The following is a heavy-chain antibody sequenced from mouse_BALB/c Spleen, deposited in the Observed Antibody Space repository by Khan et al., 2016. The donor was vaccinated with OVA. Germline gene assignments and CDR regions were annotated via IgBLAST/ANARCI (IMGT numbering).Heavy chain of an antibody. Sequence: EVELVESGEGLVKPGGSLKLSCEVSGFAFNSYDMSWVRQTPEKRLEWVATISSTGTYTYYPDSVKGRFPISRDTARNTLYLQMSSLKSEDTALYYCTRPSYYGTPWFTYWGQGTLVTVSA. CDR3: TRPSYYGTPWFTY. V-gene: IGHV5-9*02. D-gene: IGHD2-10*01. J-gene: IGHJ3*01. CDR1: GFAFNSYD. CDR2: ISSTGTYT.